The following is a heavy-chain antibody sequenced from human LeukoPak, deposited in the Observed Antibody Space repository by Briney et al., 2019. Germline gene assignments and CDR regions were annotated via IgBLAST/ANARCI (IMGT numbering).Heavy chain of an antibody. V-gene: IGHV1-69*13. Sequence: ASVKVSCKASGGTFSSYAISWVRQAPGQGLEWMGGIIPIFGTANYAQKFQGRVTITADESTGTAYMELSSLRSEDTAVYYCARDPKYYDILTGYDYYYGMDVWGQGTTVTVSS. CDR1: GGTFSSYA. J-gene: IGHJ6*02. CDR3: ARDPKYYDILTGYDYYYGMDV. CDR2: IIPIFGTA. D-gene: IGHD3-9*01.